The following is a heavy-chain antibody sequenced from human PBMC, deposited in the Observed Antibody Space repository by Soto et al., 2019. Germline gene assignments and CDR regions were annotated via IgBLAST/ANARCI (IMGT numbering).Heavy chain of an antibody. V-gene: IGHV1-69*01. CDR2: IITFFGAA. CDR1: GGSFSTYA. CDR3: ARGGKERFRGPGMDV. J-gene: IGHJ6*02. D-gene: IGHD2-21*01. Sequence: QVHLVQSGAEVKKPGSSVRVSCKASGGSFSTYAFNWVRLAPGQGLEWLGGIITFFGAAMYAQKFRGRVTITADELTTTAYMELSSLRSDDTAVYYCARGGKERFRGPGMDVWGQGTAVTVS.